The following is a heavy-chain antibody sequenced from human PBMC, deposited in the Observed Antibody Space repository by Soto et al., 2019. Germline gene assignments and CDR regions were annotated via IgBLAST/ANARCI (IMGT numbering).Heavy chain of an antibody. V-gene: IGHV4-59*01. J-gene: IGHJ6*03. CDR2: IYYSGST. CDR3: ARGVWLIAGTVWLDLPYMHV. CDR1: GGSISSYY. D-gene: IGHD1-7*01. Sequence: SGALSLTRTVSGGSISSYYWGWVRQPPGEGLEWIGYIYYSGSTNYNPSLKSRVTISVDTSKNQFSLKLSSVTAADTAVYYCARGVWLIAGTVWLDLPYMHVWGKATTVTVSS.